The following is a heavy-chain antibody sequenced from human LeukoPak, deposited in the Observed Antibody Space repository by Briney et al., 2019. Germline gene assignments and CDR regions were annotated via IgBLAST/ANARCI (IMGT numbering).Heavy chain of an antibody. D-gene: IGHD3-9*01. CDR3: AREPYYDILTGYYSDY. Sequence: SETLSLTCTVSGGSINSYYWSWIRQPAGKGLEWIGRIYTSGSTNYNPSLKSRVTISVDTSKNQFSLKLSSVTAADTAVYYCAREPYYDILTGYYSDYWGQGTLVTVSS. CDR2: IYTSGST. CDR1: GGSINSYY. V-gene: IGHV4-4*07. J-gene: IGHJ4*02.